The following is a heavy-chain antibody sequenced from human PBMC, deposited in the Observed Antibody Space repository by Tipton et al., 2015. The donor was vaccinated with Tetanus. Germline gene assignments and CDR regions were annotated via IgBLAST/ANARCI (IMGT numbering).Heavy chain of an antibody. D-gene: IGHD4-17*01. CDR2: IYHSGST. CDR3: ARFNTTAGFVDNWFDP. Sequence: TLSLTCAVSGGSISSSNWWSWVRQPPGKGLEWIGEIYHSGSTNYNPSLKSRVTISVDKSKNQFSLKLSSVTATDTAVYYCARFNTTAGFVDNWFDPWGQGTLVTVSS. CDR1: GGSISSSNW. V-gene: IGHV4-4*02. J-gene: IGHJ5*02.